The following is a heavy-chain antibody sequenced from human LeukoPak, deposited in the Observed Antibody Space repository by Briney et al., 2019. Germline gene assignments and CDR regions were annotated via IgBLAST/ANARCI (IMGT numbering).Heavy chain of an antibody. CDR3: AKDDIVGLYYGMDV. J-gene: IGHJ6*02. CDR1: GFTFSSYA. CDR2: ISGSGGST. D-gene: IGHD5-12*01. V-gene: IGHV3-23*01. Sequence: PGVSLRLSCAASGFTFSSYAMSWVRQAPGKGLEWVSAISGSGGSTYYADSVKGRFTISRDNSKNTLYLQMNSLRAEDTAVYYCAKDDIVGLYYGMDVWGQGTTVTVSS.